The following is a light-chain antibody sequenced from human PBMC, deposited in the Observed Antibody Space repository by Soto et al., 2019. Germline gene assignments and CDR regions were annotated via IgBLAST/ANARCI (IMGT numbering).Light chain of an antibody. CDR1: SSDVGGYNY. V-gene: IGLV2-14*01. Sequence: QSALTQPASVSGSPGQSITISCTGTSSDVGGYNYVSWYQQHPGKAPKLMIYDVSNRPSGLSNRFSGSKSGNTASLTISGLQAEDVADYYCSSYTSSSLYVFGTAATLTVL. J-gene: IGLJ1*01. CDR3: SSYTSSSLYV. CDR2: DVS.